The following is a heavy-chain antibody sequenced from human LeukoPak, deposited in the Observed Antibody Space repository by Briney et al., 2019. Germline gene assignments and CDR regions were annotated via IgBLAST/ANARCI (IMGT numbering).Heavy chain of an antibody. D-gene: IGHD2-21*02. CDR1: EFTFSSYE. V-gene: IGHV4-34*01. CDR3: ARFVVTALPDAFDI. CDR2: INHSGST. J-gene: IGHJ3*02. Sequence: GSLRLSCAASEFTFSSYEMNWVRQAPGKGLEWIGEINHSGSTNYNPSLKSRVTISVDTSKNQFSLKLSSVTAADTAVYYCARFVVTALPDAFDIWGQGTMVTVSS.